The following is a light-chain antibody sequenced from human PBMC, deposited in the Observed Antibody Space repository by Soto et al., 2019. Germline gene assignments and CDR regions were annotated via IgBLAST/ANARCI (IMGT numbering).Light chain of an antibody. CDR1: SSDIGAGYD. J-gene: IGLJ2*01. Sequence: QSALTQPPSVSGAPGQRVTISCTGSSSDIGAGYDVHWYQQLPGTAPKLLIYGNNNRPSGVPDRFSGSKSGTSASLAITGLQAEDEADYYCQSYDSSLSGSNVFGGGTKVTVL. CDR3: QSYDSSLSGSNV. CDR2: GNN. V-gene: IGLV1-40*01.